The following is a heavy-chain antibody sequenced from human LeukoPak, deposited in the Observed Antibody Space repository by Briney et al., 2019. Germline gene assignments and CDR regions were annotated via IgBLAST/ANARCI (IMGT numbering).Heavy chain of an antibody. Sequence: GGSLRLSCAASGFTFSNAWMSWVRQAPGKGLEWVSSISSSSSYIYYADSVKGRFTISRDNAKNSLYLQMNSLRAEDTAVYYCARGSYDAFDIWGQGTMVTVSS. CDR1: GFTFSNAW. CDR3: ARGSYDAFDI. J-gene: IGHJ3*02. CDR2: ISSSSSYI. V-gene: IGHV3-21*01.